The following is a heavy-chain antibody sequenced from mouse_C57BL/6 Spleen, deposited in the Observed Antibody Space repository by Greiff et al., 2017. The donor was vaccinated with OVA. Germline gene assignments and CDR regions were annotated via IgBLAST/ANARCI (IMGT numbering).Heavy chain of an antibody. V-gene: IGHV1-64*01. CDR2: IHPNSGST. D-gene: IGHD1-1*01. J-gene: IGHJ1*03. CDR1: GYTFTSYW. Sequence: QVQLQQPGAELVKPGASVKLSCEASGYTFTSYWMHWVKQRPGQGLEWIGMIHPNSGSTNYNEKFKSKATLTVDKSTSTAYMQLSSLTSEDSAVYYCARFYGSSLYWYFDVWGTGTTVTVSS. CDR3: ARFYGSSLYWYFDV.